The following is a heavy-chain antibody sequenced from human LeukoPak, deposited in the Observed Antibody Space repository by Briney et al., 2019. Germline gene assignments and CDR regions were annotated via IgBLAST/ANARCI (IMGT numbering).Heavy chain of an antibody. D-gene: IGHD1-26*01. V-gene: IGHV5-10-1*01. CDR1: GYRFTTYW. CDR2: IYRSDSYT. Sequence: GESLKISCKGSGYRFTTYWISWGRQMPGKGLEWMGRIYRSDSYTKHSPSFQGHVTISGDKSISTAYLQWSSLKASDSAIYYCARSGIVGDATSGQIDYWGQGTLVTVSS. J-gene: IGHJ4*02. CDR3: ARSGIVGDATSGQIDY.